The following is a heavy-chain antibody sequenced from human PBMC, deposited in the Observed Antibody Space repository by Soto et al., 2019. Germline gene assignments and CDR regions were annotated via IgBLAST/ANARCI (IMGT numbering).Heavy chain of an antibody. CDR1: GFIYTING. CDR2: ISAYNGDT. Sequence: ASVKVSCTASGFIYTINGITWVRQAPGLGLEWMGWISAYNGDTNYAQMLQDRVTMTTDTSTSTAYMELRSLRSDDTAVYYCARAGDAFDFWGQGTMVTVSS. J-gene: IGHJ3*01. CDR3: ARAGDAFDF. V-gene: IGHV1-18*01.